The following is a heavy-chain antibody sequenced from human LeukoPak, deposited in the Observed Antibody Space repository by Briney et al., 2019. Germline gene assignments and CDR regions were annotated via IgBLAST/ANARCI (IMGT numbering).Heavy chain of an antibody. D-gene: IGHD3-22*01. CDR3: AREWLLGPFDY. V-gene: IGHV4-38-2*02. Sequence: PSETLSLTCTVSGYSISSGYYWGWIRQPPGKGLEWIGSIYHSGSTYYNPSLKSRVTISVDTSKNQFSLKLSSVTAADTAVYYCAREWLLGPFDYWGQGTLVTVSS. CDR2: IYHSGST. J-gene: IGHJ4*02. CDR1: GYSISSGYY.